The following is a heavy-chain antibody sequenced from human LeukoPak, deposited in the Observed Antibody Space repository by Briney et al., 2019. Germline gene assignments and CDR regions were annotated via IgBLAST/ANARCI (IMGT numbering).Heavy chain of an antibody. D-gene: IGHD2-8*01. Sequence: ASVKVSCKASGYTFTSYYMHWVRQAPGQGLEWMGIINPSGGSTSYAQKFQGRVTMTTDTSTSTAYMELRSLRSDDTAVYYCARLYQWYYYYMDVWGKGTTVTVSS. CDR3: ARLYQWYYYYMDV. V-gene: IGHV1-46*01. CDR1: GYTFTSYY. J-gene: IGHJ6*03. CDR2: INPSGGST.